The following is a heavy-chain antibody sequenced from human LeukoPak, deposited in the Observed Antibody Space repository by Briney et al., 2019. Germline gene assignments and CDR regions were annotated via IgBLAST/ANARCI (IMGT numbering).Heavy chain of an antibody. D-gene: IGHD1-26*01. V-gene: IGHV1-18*01. CDR3: ARATRELLLGWFDP. CDR1: GGTFSSYG. CDR2: ISAYNGNT. Sequence: ASVKVSCKASGGTFSSYGISWVRQAPGQGLEWMGWISAYNGNTNYAQKLQGRVTMTTDTSTSTAYMELRSLRSDDTAVYYCARATRELLLGWFDPWGQGTLVTVSS. J-gene: IGHJ5*02.